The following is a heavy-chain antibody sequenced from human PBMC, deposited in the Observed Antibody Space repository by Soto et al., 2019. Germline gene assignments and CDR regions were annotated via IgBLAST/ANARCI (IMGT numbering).Heavy chain of an antibody. J-gene: IGHJ4*02. CDR2: IWYDGSNT. V-gene: IGHV3-33*01. Sequence: QVQLVESGGGVVQPGRSLRLSCAASGFTFSSYGMHWVRQAPGTGLEWVAVIWYDGSNTYYADSVKGRFTISRDNSKNNLYLQMNLLGAEDTAVYYCAREELIVVVPAAKIYYWGQGTLVTVSS. D-gene: IGHD2-2*01. CDR1: GFTFSSYG. CDR3: AREELIVVVPAAKIYY.